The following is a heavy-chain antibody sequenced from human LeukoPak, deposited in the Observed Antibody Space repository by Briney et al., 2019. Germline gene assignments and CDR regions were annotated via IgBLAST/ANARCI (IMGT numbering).Heavy chain of an antibody. D-gene: IGHD4-23*01. CDR1: GFTFSSYA. CDR2: ISYDGSNK. CDR3: ARDRKPHATTAVTPRYGMDV. J-gene: IGHJ6*02. V-gene: IGHV3-30-3*01. Sequence: PGGSLRLSCAASGFTFSSYAMHWVRQAPGKGLEWVAVISYDGSNKYYADSVKGRFTISRDNSKNTLYLQMNSLRAEDTAVYYCARDRKPHATTAVTPRYGMDVWGQGTTVTVSS.